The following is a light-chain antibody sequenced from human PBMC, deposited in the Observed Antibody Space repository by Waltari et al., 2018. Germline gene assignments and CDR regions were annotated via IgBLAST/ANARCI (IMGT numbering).Light chain of an antibody. Sequence: QSALTQPASVSGSPGQSITISCTGTSSDIGDYIVSWYQPHPGKAPKLQIYEVGSRPPGVSNRFSGSKSGHTASLTISGLQAEDEADYYCLSYTTSSILGVFGGGTKLTVL. CDR1: SSDIGDYI. CDR3: LSYTTSSILGV. V-gene: IGLV2-14*01. J-gene: IGLJ3*02. CDR2: EVG.